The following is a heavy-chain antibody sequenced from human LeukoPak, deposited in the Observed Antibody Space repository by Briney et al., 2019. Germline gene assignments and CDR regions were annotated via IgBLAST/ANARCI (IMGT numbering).Heavy chain of an antibody. CDR3: AKRNMGTNYELSDP. D-gene: IGHD4/OR15-4a*01. J-gene: IGHJ5*02. CDR2: IYYTGNT. V-gene: IGHV4-39*01. CDR1: GGSVSNGNYY. Sequence: SETLSLTCTVSGGSVSNGNYYWAWIRQPPGKGPEWIGSIYYTGNTYYNPSLKSRVTMSVDTSKNQFSLKLSSVTAADSAVYYCAKRNMGTNYELSDPWGRGPWSSSPQ.